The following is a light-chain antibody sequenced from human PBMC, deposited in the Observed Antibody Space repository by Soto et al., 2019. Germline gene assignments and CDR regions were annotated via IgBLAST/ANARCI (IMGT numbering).Light chain of an antibody. CDR1: SSDVGGSNY. V-gene: IGLV2-14*03. CDR3: SSYTSSNTVV. Sequence: SALTQPASVSGSPGQSITISCTGTSSDVGGSNYVSWYQQHPDKAPKLMIYDVSDRPSGVSNRFSGSKSGNTASLTISGLQAEDEADYYCSSYTSSNTVVFGGGTKLTVL. J-gene: IGLJ2*01. CDR2: DVS.